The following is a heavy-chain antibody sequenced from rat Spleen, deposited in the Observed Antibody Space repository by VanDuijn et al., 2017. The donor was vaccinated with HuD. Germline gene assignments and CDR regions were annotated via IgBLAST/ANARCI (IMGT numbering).Heavy chain of an antibody. V-gene: IGHV5-31*01. CDR1: GFTFKNYW. CDR2: ITNAAGKV. J-gene: IGHJ3*01. Sequence: EVQLVESDGGLVQPGRSLKLSCVASGFTFKNYWMTWIRQAPGKGLEWVASITNAAGKVYYPDSVKGRFTVSRDTAQNILYLQMNSLRSEETATYYCARRGIYYYDSWFAYWGQGTLVTVSS. D-gene: IGHD1-12*02. CDR3: ARRGIYYYDSWFAY.